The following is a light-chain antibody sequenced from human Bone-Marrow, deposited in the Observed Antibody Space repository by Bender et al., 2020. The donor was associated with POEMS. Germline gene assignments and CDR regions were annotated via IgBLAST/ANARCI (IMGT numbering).Light chain of an antibody. CDR2: RSN. CDR3: TSYAGSTWV. J-gene: IGLJ3*02. V-gene: IGLV1-47*01. CDR1: NSNIGSHY. Sequence: QSVLTQPPSASGTPGQTVTISCSGSNSNIGSHYVYWYQQLPGAAPTLLIYRSNQRPSGVPDRVSGTKSGNTASLTVSGLQAEDEADYYCTSYAGSTWVFGTGTKLTVL.